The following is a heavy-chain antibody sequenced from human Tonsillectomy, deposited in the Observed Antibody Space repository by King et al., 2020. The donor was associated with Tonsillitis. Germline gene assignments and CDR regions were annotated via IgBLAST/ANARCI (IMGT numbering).Heavy chain of an antibody. D-gene: IGHD1-26*01. CDR2: IIPVFGAT. CDR3: ARDRRLGAVFDS. Sequence: QLVESGAEVKKPGSSVKVSCKASGGTFSSRTISWLRQSPGQGPEWMGGIIPVFGATKYAQKFQGRLTISADESTSTAYMELDSLRSDDTGVYYCARDRRLGAVFDSWGQGTLVTVSS. V-gene: IGHV1-69*01. CDR1: GGTFSSRT. J-gene: IGHJ3*02.